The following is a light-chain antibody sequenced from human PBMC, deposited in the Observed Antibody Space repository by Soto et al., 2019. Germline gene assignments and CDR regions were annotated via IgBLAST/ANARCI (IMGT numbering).Light chain of an antibody. CDR1: QSISSR. J-gene: IGKJ3*01. V-gene: IGKV1-5*03. CDR2: TAP. CDR3: QHYDTCPRT. Sequence: DIQMTQSPSILSASVGDRVTITCRASQSISSRLAWYQQKRWKAPKLLIYTAPSLESGVPSRFSGSGSGTEFPLTISSLQPDEFATYYCQHYDTCPRTFGRGTKVYIK.